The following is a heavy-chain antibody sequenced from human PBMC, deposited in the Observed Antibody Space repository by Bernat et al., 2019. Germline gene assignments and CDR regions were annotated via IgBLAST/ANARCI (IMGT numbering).Heavy chain of an antibody. V-gene: IGHV3-11*05. CDR1: GFTFSDYY. J-gene: IGHJ4*02. Sequence: QVQLVESGGGLVKPGGSLRLSCAASGFTFSDYYMSWIRQAPGKGLEWVSYISSSSTYTNYADSVKGRFTISRDYAKNSLYLQMNSLRAEDTAVYYCASQWLDDYYDYWGQGTLVTVSS. CDR2: ISSSSTYT. D-gene: IGHD6-19*01. CDR3: ASQWLDDYYDY.